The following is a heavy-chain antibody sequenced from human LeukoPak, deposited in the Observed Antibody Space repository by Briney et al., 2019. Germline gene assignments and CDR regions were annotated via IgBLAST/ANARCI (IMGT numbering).Heavy chain of an antibody. D-gene: IGHD7-27*01. CDR1: GGSFSGYY. V-gene: IGHV4-34*01. J-gene: IGHJ6*03. CDR3: ARGAGERFYYYYYMDV. Sequence: SETLSLTCAVYGGSFSGYYWSWIRQPPGKGLEWIGEINHSGSTNYNPSLKSRVTISVDTSKNQFSLKLSSVTAADTAVYYCARGAGERFYYYYYMDVWGKGTTVTVSS. CDR2: INHSGST.